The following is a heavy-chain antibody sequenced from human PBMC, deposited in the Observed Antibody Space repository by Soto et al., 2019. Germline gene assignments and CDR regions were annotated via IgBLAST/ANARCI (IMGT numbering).Heavy chain of an antibody. J-gene: IGHJ4*02. V-gene: IGHV3-48*01. D-gene: IGHD6-19*01. CDR2: ISRSSRSI. CDR3: ARETQWLELFDY. CDR1: GFTFSSYS. Sequence: LRLSCAASGFTFSSYSMNWVRQAPGKGLEWVSYISRSSRSIYYADSVQGRFTISRDNAKNSLYLQMNSLRGEDTAVYFCARETQWLELFDYWGQGTQVTVSS.